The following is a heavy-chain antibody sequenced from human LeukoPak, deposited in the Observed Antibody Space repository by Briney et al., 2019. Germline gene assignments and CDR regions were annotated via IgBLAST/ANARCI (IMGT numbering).Heavy chain of an antibody. CDR3: AKDIWEESGFDY. V-gene: IGHV3-9*01. Sequence: GRSLRLSCAASGFTFDDYAMHWVRQAPGKGLEWVSGISWNSGSIGYADSVKGRFTISRDNAKNSLYLQMNSLRAEDTALYYCAKDIWEESGFDYWGQGTLVTVSS. J-gene: IGHJ4*02. CDR1: GFTFDDYA. CDR2: ISWNSGSI. D-gene: IGHD1-26*01.